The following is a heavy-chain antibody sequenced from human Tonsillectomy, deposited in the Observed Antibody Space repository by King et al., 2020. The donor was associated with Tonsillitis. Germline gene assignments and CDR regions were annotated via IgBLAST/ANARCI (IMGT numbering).Heavy chain of an antibody. D-gene: IGHD2-21*01. Sequence: VQLVESGGGVVQPGRSLRLSFAASGFTFSTNPRHWVRQLPGKGLEWVAVISYNGSNKYYADSVKDRFTFSRDNSKNTLYLQMNSRRAEDTAVYYCARDFVNLLFPLYYFDYWGQGTLVTVSS. J-gene: IGHJ4*02. CDR1: GFTFSTNP. CDR3: ARDFVNLLFPLYYFDY. CDR2: ISYNGSNK. V-gene: IGHV3-30-3*01.